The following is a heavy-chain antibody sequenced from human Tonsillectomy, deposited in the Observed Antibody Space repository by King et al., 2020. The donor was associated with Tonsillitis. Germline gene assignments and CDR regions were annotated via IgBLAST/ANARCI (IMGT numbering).Heavy chain of an antibody. D-gene: IGHD7-27*01. J-gene: IGHJ4*02. V-gene: IGHV3-74*01. CDR3: AREYWGAGDY. Sequence: VQLVESGGGLIQPGGSLRLSCAASGFAFSTYWMFWGRQGRGKGLEWVSRIRSSGTYIRYADSVMGRFTISSDNAKNTLFLQLSSLRAEDTAVYYCAREYWGAGDYWGQGTQVMVSS. CDR1: GFAFSTYW. CDR2: IRSSGTYI.